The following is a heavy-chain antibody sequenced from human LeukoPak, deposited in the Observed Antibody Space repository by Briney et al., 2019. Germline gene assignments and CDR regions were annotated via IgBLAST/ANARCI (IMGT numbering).Heavy chain of an antibody. CDR2: IRSKADNYAT. CDR1: GFTFSGST. J-gene: IGHJ4*02. V-gene: IGHV3-73*01. Sequence: GGSLRLSCAASGFTFSGSTMHWVRQASGKGLEWVGRIRSKADNYATAYGASVKGRFTISRGDSENTAYLQMSSLKTEDTAVYYCTRQWATAGAGPMDFDYWGQGTLVTV. CDR3: TRQWATAGAGPMDFDY. D-gene: IGHD6-13*01.